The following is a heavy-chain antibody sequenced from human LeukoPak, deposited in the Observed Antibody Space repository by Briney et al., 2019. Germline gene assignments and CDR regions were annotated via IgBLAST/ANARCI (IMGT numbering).Heavy chain of an antibody. D-gene: IGHD6-13*01. V-gene: IGHV1-2*02. Sequence: ASVKVSCKASGYTFTGYYMHWVRQAPGQGLEWMGWINPNSGGTNYAQKFQGRVTMTRDTSISTAYMELSRLRSDDTAVYYCARSPLMWLSSSWPPGGTYYYGMDVWGQGTTVTVSS. CDR1: GYTFTGYY. CDR2: INPNSGGT. J-gene: IGHJ6*02. CDR3: ARSPLMWLSSSWPPGGTYYYGMDV.